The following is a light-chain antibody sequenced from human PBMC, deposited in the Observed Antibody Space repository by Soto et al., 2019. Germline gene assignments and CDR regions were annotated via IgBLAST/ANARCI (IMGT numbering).Light chain of an antibody. V-gene: IGKV3-15*01. CDR2: GAS. J-gene: IGKJ1*01. CDR3: QQYNSYS. CDR1: QSVSSN. Sequence: EIVMTQSPATLSVSPGERATLSCRASQSVSSNLAWYQHKPGQAPRLLISGASTGATGIPARFSGSGSGTEFTLTISSLQPDDFATYYCQQYNSYSFGQGTKVDIK.